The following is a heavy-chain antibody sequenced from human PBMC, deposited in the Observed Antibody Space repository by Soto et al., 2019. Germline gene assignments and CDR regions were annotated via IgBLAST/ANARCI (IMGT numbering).Heavy chain of an antibody. D-gene: IGHD1-26*01. CDR2: INSDGSST. V-gene: IGHV3-74*01. Sequence: GGSLRLSCAASGFTFSSYWMHWVRQAPGKGLVWVSRINSDGSSTSYADSVKGRFTISRDNAKNTLYLQMNSLRAEDTAVYYCTTGLWEAQFDYWGQGTMVTVYS. CDR3: TTGLWEAQFDY. CDR1: GFTFSSYW. J-gene: IGHJ4*02.